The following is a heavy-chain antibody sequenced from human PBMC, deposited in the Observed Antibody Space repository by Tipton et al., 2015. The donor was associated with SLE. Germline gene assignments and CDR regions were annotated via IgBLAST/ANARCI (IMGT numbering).Heavy chain of an antibody. Sequence: TLSLTCAVYGGSFSGYYWTWIRPPPGKGLEWIAEINHSGSTNYNPSLKSRVTISVDTSKNQFSLKLSSVTAADTAVYYCARDFQTIFGVVIIRYFDYWGQGTLVTVSS. V-gene: IGHV4-34*01. D-gene: IGHD3-3*01. CDR3: ARDFQTIFGVVIIRYFDY. J-gene: IGHJ4*02. CDR2: INHSGST. CDR1: GGSFSGYY.